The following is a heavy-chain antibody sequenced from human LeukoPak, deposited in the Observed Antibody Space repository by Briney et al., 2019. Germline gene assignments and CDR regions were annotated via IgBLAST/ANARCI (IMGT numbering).Heavy chain of an antibody. CDR3: ARGRETGSYLDY. V-gene: IGHV3-30-3*01. D-gene: IGHD3-16*02. J-gene: IGHJ4*02. CDR1: GFTFSSYA. Sequence: PGGSLRLSCAASGFTFSSYAMHWVRQAPGKGLEWVAVISYDGSNKYYADSVKGRFTISRDNAKNSLYLQMNSLRAEDTAVYYCARGRETGSYLDYWGQGTLVTVSS. CDR2: ISYDGSNK.